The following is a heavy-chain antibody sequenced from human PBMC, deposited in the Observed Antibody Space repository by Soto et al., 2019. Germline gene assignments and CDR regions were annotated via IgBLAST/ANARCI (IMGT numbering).Heavy chain of an antibody. CDR2: ISLTGGSV. D-gene: IGHD4-17*01. V-gene: IGHV3-23*01. CDR1: GFTFNTYA. Sequence: GGSLRLSCAASGFTFNTYAMTWVRQPPGKGLEWVPSISLTGGSVYDADSVKGRFTISRDNSKNILYLQMTSLRVEDTAKYFCAKVIRRDAYGAFDVWGQGTMVTVSS. CDR3: AKVIRRDAYGAFDV. J-gene: IGHJ3*01.